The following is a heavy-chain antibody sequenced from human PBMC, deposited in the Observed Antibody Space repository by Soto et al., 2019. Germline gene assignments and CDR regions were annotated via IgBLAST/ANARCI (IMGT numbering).Heavy chain of an antibody. CDR2: IGGTDGDSDGVP. J-gene: IGHJ3*01. CDR1: GFILNNYA. V-gene: IGHV3-23*01. Sequence: VQLLESGGDLVQPGGSLRLSCVASGFILNNYAMSWVRQAPGKGLEWVSTIGGTDGDSDGVPWYEASVKGRFTISRDSSTNTLFLHMDNFRAVGSALYCGVKRGRMWEAFDFWGQGTTVVVSS. D-gene: IGHD1-26*01. CDR3: VKRGRMWEAFDF.